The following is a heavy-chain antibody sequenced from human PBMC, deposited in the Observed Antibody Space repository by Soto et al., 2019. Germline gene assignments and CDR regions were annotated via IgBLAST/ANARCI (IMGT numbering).Heavy chain of an antibody. CDR3: ARGGVSTRTFDY. CDR2: IYHSGTT. Sequence: SETLSLTCAVSGDSISRGYYWAWIRQPPGKGLEYIGSIYHSGTTYYNPSFQGQVTISADKSISSAYLQWSSLRASDTAMYYCARGGVSTRTFDYWGQGTPVTVSS. V-gene: IGHV4-38-2*01. CDR1: GDSISRGYY. J-gene: IGHJ4*02. D-gene: IGHD3-3*01.